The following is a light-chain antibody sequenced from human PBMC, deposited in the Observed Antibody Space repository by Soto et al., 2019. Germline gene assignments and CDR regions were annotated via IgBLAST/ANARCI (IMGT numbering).Light chain of an antibody. CDR2: WAS. CDR3: QQYYSTPRT. V-gene: IGKV4-1*01. Sequence: DIVMTQSPDSLAVSLGERATINCKSSQSVLYSSNNKNYLAWYQQKPGQPPKLLIYWASTRESGVPDRFSGSGSGTDFTLTLSSPQAEDVAVYYCQQYYSTPRTFGQGTKVEIK. CDR1: QSVLYSSNNKNY. J-gene: IGKJ1*01.